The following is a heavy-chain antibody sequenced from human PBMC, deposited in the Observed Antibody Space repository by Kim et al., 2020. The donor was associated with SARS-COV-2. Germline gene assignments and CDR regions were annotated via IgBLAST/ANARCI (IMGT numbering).Heavy chain of an antibody. Sequence: SETLSLTCTVSGGSISSSSYYWGWIRQPPGKGLEWIGSIYYSGSTYYNPSLKSRVTISVDTSKNQFSLKLSSVTAADTAVYYCARNAHFEISYYYYGMDVWGQGTTVTVSS. V-gene: IGHV4-39*01. CDR1: GGSISSSSYY. D-gene: IGHD3-16*02. CDR3: ARNAHFEISYYYYGMDV. J-gene: IGHJ6*02. CDR2: IYYSGST.